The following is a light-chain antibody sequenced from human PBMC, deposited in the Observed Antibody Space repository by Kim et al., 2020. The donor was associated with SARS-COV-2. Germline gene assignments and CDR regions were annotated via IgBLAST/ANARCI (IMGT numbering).Light chain of an antibody. V-gene: IGLV1-44*01. Sequence: GQRGTMSLSGSYSNITSNPVSWYRQVPGTAPKLLVYGNNQRPSGVPDRFSDSRSGASASLAISGLQSEDEADYYCTAWDDSLSAWVFGGGTQLTVL. CDR1: YSNITSNP. J-gene: IGLJ3*02. CDR3: TAWDDSLSAWV. CDR2: GNN.